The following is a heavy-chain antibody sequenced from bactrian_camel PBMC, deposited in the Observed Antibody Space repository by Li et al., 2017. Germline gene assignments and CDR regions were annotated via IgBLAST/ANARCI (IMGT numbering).Heavy chain of an antibody. CDR1: GRTYFNWV. CDR2: VDYRGRT. Sequence: HVQLVESGGGSVQAGGSLRLACEGSGRTYFNWVMGWFRQVPGREREGLATVDYRGRTAYADSVKGRFTVSKDNSKNTLYLQMDNLGPEDTAMYYCTADPPPRLGGYCFAPVMRDASVQYWGKGTQVTVS. V-gene: IGHV3S55*01. D-gene: IGHD2*01. J-gene: IGHJ7*01.